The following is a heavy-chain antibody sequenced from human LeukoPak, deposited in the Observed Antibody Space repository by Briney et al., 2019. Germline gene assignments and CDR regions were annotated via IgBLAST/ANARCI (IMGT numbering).Heavy chain of an antibody. CDR1: GFTFSSYA. Sequence: GGSLRLSCAAFGFTFSSYAMSWVRQAPGKGLEWVSAITGSDGSTYYADSVKGRFIISRDNSKNTLYLQMNSLRAEDTAVYYCAKDRGNDFWSGYYSKEYGMDVWGQGTTVTVSS. D-gene: IGHD3-3*01. V-gene: IGHV3-23*01. CDR3: AKDRGNDFWSGYYSKEYGMDV. CDR2: ITGSDGST. J-gene: IGHJ6*02.